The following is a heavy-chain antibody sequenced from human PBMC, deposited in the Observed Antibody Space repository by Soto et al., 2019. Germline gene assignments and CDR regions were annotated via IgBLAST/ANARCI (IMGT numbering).Heavy chain of an antibody. CDR2: ISGSGDRS. Sequence: EVQLLESGGGLVQPGGSQRVSCAASGFTFSSYGMNWVRQATGRGLEWVSGISGSGDRSYYADAVKGRFTISRDNSKNTLYLQMNSLRAEDTAVYYCAKQSPFSNSWYGVDYWGQGTLVTVSS. CDR3: AKQSPFSNSWYGVDY. V-gene: IGHV3-23*01. J-gene: IGHJ4*02. CDR1: GFTFSSYG. D-gene: IGHD6-13*01.